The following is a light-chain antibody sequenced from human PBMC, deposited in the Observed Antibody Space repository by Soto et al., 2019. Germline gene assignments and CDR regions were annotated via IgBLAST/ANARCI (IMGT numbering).Light chain of an antibody. Sequence: DIQMTQSPSSVSAFVGDRVTITLRASQDIGNFLAWYQQKPGKVPKLLIYAASTLQSGVPSRFSGSGSGTDFTLTISSLQPEDVATYYCQQYNRLITFGQGTRLEIK. CDR2: AAS. CDR1: QDIGNF. CDR3: QQYNRLIT. J-gene: IGKJ5*01. V-gene: IGKV1-27*01.